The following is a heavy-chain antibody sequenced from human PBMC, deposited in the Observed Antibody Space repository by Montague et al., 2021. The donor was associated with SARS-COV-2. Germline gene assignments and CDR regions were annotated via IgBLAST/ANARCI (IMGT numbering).Heavy chain of an antibody. CDR3: ASDSRYSGYEADY. Sequence: SLRLSCAASGFTFSNYCMHWVRQAPGKGLVWVSRINGDGSSTTYADSAKGRFTISRDNAKNTVYLQMNSPTAEDSAVYYCASDSRYSGYEADYWGQGTMVIVSS. J-gene: IGHJ4*02. CDR1: GFTFSNYC. D-gene: IGHD5-12*01. CDR2: INGDGSST. V-gene: IGHV3-74*01.